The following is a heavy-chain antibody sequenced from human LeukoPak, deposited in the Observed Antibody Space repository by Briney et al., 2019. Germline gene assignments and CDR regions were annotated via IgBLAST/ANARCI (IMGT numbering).Heavy chain of an antibody. V-gene: IGHV3-7*01. CDR3: ARDNSGSEWLLPIQPPGY. CDR1: GFTFSNYW. Sequence: GGSLRLSCGASGFTFSNYWMTWVRQAPGKELEWVANINEDSREKNYVDSVKGRFTIFRDNTDNSLYLQMNSLRAEDTAVYYCARDNSGSEWLLPIQPPGYWGQGTLVTVSS. J-gene: IGHJ4*02. CDR2: INEDSREK. D-gene: IGHD3-3*01.